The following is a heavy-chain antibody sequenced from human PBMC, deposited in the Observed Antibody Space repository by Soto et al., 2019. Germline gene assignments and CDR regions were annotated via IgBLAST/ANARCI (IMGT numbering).Heavy chain of an antibody. CDR2: FEPEDGET. D-gene: IGHD2-21*01. CDR1: GYTLTELS. Sequence: ASVKGSCKVSGYTLTELSMHWVRQAPGKGLEGMGGFEPEDGETIYAQKFQGRVTMTEDTSTDTAYMELSSLRSEDTAVYYCATAHPLGAGGDYSYYYYYGMDVWGQGTTVTVSS. J-gene: IGHJ6*02. CDR3: ATAHPLGAGGDYSYYYYYGMDV. V-gene: IGHV1-24*01.